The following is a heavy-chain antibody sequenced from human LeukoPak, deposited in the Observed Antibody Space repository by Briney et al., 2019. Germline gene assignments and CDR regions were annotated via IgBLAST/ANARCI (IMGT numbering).Heavy chain of an antibody. Sequence: PSETLSLTCAVYGGSFGGYYWSWIRQPPGKGLEGSGEINHSGSTNYNPSLKIRVTISVDPSKNQFSLKLSSVTAADTAVYYCARLKGRAVAGTLEVDYWGQGTLVTVSS. CDR3: ARLKGRAVAGTLEVDY. CDR2: INHSGST. D-gene: IGHD6-19*01. J-gene: IGHJ4*02. V-gene: IGHV4-34*01. CDR1: GGSFGGYY.